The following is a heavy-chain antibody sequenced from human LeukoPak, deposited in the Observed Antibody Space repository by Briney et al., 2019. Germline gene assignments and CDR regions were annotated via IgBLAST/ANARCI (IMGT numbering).Heavy chain of an antibody. J-gene: IGHJ4*02. Sequence: PGGSLRPSCAASGFTFSSYGMHWVRQAPGKGLEWVAVRWYDGSNKYYADSVKGRFTISRDNSKNTLYLQMNSLRAEDTAVYYCARSRMATIYFDYWGQGTLVTVSS. CDR3: ARSRMATIYFDY. V-gene: IGHV3-33*01. CDR2: RWYDGSNK. CDR1: GFTFSSYG. D-gene: IGHD5-24*01.